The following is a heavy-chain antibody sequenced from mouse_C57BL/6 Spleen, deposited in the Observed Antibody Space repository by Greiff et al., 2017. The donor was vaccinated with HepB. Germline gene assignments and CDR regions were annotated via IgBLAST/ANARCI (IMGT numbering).Heavy chain of an antibody. CDR3: ARRGGYSNYEDY. D-gene: IGHD2-5*01. J-gene: IGHJ2*01. CDR2: IDPSDSET. CDR1: GYTFTSYW. Sequence: QVQLQQPGAELVRPGSSVKLSCKASGYTFTSYWMQWVKQRPIQGLEWIGNIDPSDSETHYNQKFKDKATLTVDKSSSTAYMQLSSLTSEDSAVYYCARRGGYSNYEDYWGQGTTLTVSS. V-gene: IGHV1-52*01.